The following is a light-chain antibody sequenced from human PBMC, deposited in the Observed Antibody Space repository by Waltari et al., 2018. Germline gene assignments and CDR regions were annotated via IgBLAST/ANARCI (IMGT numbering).Light chain of an antibody. CDR2: DAS. J-gene: IGKJ1*01. CDR3: QQYYYWPLT. V-gene: IGKV3-15*01. CDR1: QGISVN. Sequence: ETKLTQSPVTLSVSPGGRATLPCRASQGISVNLAWYQQKPGQSPRLLIYDASNRATDIPARFSGGGSGTEFALTISSLQSEDLAVYYCQQYYYWPLTFGQGTKVDIK.